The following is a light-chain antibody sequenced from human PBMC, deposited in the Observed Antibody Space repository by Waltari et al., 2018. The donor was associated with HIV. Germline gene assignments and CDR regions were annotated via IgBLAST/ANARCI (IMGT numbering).Light chain of an antibody. J-gene: IGLJ3*02. V-gene: IGLV2-14*01. CDR3: TSYTSNNTLM. CDR1: NTDAGGYNF. CDR2: EVT. Sequence: QSALTQPPPVSGSPGQSLTISCTGTNTDAGGYNFVSWYQQQPGKAPKLMIYEVTHRPSGLSNRFSDSKSGNTASLTISGLQAEDEADYYCTSYTSNNTLMFGGGTKVTVL.